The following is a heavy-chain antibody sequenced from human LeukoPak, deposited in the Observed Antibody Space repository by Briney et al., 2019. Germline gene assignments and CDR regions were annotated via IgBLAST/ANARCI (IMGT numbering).Heavy chain of an antibody. CDR1: GYTFTSYG. J-gene: IGHJ6*03. CDR2: ISAYNGNT. CDR3: ARRYCSSTSCTQPDYYYYYMDV. Sequence: GASVKVSCKASGYTFTSYGISWVRQAPGQGLEWMGWISAYNGNTNYAQKLQGRVTMTTDTSTSTAYMELRSLRSDDTAVYYCARRYCSSTSCTQPDYYYYYMDVWGKGTTVTVSS. D-gene: IGHD2-2*01. V-gene: IGHV1-18*01.